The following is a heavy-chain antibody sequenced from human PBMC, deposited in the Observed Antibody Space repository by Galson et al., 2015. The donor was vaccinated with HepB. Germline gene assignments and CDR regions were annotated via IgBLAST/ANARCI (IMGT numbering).Heavy chain of an antibody. CDR2: IKQDGSEK. J-gene: IGHJ6*02. D-gene: IGHD6-13*01. CDR3: ARDPRRREGSSWYHYYYGMDV. V-gene: IGHV3-7*01. CDR1: GFTFSSYW. Sequence: SLRLSCAASGFTFSSYWMSWVRQAPGKGLEWVANIKQDGSEKYYVDSVKGRFTISRDNAKNSLYLQMNSLRAEDTAVYYCARDPRRREGSSWYHYYYGMDVWGQGTTVTVSS.